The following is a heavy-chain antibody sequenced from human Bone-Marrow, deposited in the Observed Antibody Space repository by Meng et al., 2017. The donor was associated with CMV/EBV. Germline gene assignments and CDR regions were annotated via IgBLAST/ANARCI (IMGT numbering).Heavy chain of an antibody. J-gene: IGHJ5*02. CDR3: TRDRIWGSYPLVL. Sequence: SEALSLTCTVSGGSVTSNNHYWTWIRQSPGKGLEWVGYIYHSGSTKYAPSLESRVSMSVDTSKNQFSLKLSSVTVADTAVYYCTRDRIWGSYPLVLWGLGTLVTVSS. CDR1: GGSVTSNNHY. D-gene: IGHD3-16*02. CDR2: IYHSGST. V-gene: IGHV4-61*01.